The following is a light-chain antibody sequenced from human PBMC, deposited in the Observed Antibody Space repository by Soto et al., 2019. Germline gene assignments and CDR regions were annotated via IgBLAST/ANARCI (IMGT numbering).Light chain of an antibody. V-gene: IGKV3-20*01. CDR1: ERISSSF. CDR2: AAA. CDR3: QQYGSSPVT. Sequence: EIVLTQSPGTLSLSPGERATLSWGASERISSSFLAWYQQKRGQAPRLLIYAAASRATGIPDRFSGGWSGTDFNLTISRLETEDFAVYYCQQYGSSPVTFGQGTKVDIK. J-gene: IGKJ1*01.